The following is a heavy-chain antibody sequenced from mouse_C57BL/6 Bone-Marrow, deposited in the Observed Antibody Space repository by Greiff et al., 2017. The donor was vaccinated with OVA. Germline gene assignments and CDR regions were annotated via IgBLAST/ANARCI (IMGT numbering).Heavy chain of an antibody. J-gene: IGHJ3*01. CDR1: GYSFTGYY. CDR2: INPSTGGT. D-gene: IGHD1-1*01. Sequence: VQLQQSGPELVKPGASVKISCKASGYSFTGYYMNWVKQSPEKSLEWIGEINPSTGGTTYNQKFKAKATLTVDKSSSTAYMQLKSLTSEDSAVYYCARRYYGSRAWFAYWGQGTLVTVSA. CDR3: ARRYYGSRAWFAY. V-gene: IGHV1-42*01.